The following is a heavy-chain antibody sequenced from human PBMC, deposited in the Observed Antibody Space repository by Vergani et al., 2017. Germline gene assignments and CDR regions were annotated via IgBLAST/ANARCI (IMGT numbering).Heavy chain of an antibody. J-gene: IGHJ3*01. CDR1: GFSFPGYA. Sequence: EVQLLESGGGLVQPGGSLRLSCEASGFSFPGYAMSWVRQAPGKGLEWVSSVSGSSATPYYADSVKGRFIISRDNAKNSLYLDMSSLRAEDTAVYYCVRDGRVSRTWGQGTLVAVSS. CDR3: VRDGRVSRT. CDR2: VSGSSATP. V-gene: IGHV3-23*01.